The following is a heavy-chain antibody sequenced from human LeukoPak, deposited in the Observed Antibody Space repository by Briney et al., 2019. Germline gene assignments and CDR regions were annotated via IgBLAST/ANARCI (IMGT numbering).Heavy chain of an antibody. J-gene: IGHJ4*02. CDR1: GGSISSYY. V-gene: IGHV4-59*08. D-gene: IGHD5-24*01. CDR2: IYYSGST. CDR3: ARLAIDGYNRDYYFDY. Sequence: PSETLSLTCTASGGSISSYYWSWIRQPPGKGLEWIGYIYYSGSTNYNPSLKSRVTISVDTSKNQFSLKLSSVTAADTAVYYCARLAIDGYNRDYYFDYWGQGTLVTASS.